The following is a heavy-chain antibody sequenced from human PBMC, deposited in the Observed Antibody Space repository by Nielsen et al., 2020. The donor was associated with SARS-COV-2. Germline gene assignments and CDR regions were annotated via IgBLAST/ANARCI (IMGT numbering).Heavy chain of an antibody. V-gene: IGHV5-51*01. D-gene: IGHD3-22*01. Sequence: GESLKISCQGSGYSFTSYWIGWVRQMPGKGLEWMGIIYPGDSDTRYSPSFQGQVTISADKSISTAYLQWSSLKASDTAMYYCARPDNYYDSSGYWGFDYWGQGTLVTVSS. CDR2: IYPGDSDT. CDR1: GYSFTSYW. CDR3: ARPDNYYDSSGYWGFDY. J-gene: IGHJ4*02.